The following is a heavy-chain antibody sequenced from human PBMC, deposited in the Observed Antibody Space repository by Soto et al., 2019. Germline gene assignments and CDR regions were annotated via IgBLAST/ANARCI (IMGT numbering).Heavy chain of an antibody. D-gene: IGHD6-13*01. CDR1: GGTFSSYT. CDR3: ASIAAAGYYYYGMDV. CDR2: IIPILGIA. J-gene: IGHJ6*02. V-gene: IGHV1-69*02. Sequence: QVQLVHSGAEVKKPGSSVKVSCKASGGTFSSYTISWVRQAPGQGLEWMGRIIPILGIANYAQKFQGRVTITADKSTSTAYMELSSLRSEDTAVYYCASIAAAGYYYYGMDVWGQGTTVTVSS.